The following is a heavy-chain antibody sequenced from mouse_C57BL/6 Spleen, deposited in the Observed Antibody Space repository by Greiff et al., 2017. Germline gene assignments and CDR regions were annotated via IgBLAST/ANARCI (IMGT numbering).Heavy chain of an antibody. CDR3: ARKDYGSSYNWYFEV. Sequence: EVKLVESGGGLVKPGGSLKLSCAASGFTFSDYGMHWVRQAPEKGLEWVAYISSGSSTIYYADTVKGRFTISRDNAKNTLFLQMTSLRSEDTAMYYCARKDYGSSYNWYFEVWGTGTTVTVSS. CDR1: GFTFSDYG. V-gene: IGHV5-17*01. D-gene: IGHD1-1*01. J-gene: IGHJ1*03. CDR2: ISSGSSTI.